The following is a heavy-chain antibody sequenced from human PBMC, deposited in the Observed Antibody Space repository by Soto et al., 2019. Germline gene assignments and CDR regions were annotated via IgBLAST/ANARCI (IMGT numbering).Heavy chain of an antibody. CDR3: ARPRGYSGYDIISGYMDV. V-gene: IGHV1-18*01. CDR1: GYTFTSYG. CDR2: ISAYNGNT. D-gene: IGHD5-12*01. J-gene: IGHJ6*03. Sequence: QVQLVQSGAEVKKPGASVKVSCKASGYTFTSYGISWVRQAPGQGLEWMGWISAYNGNTNYAQKLQGRVTMTTDTSTSTANKELRSLRSDDTAVYYCARPRGYSGYDIISGYMDVWGKGTTVTVSS.